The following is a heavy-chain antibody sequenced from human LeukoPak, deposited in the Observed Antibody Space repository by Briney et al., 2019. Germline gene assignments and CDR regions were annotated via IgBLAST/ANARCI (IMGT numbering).Heavy chain of an antibody. D-gene: IGHD2-2*01. V-gene: IGHV1-8*01. CDR2: MNPNSGNT. J-gene: IGHJ3*02. CDR1: GYTFTSYD. CDR3: ARDIVVVPAGGDAFDI. Sequence: ASVKVSCKASGYTFTSYDINWVRQATGQGLEWMGWMNPNSGNTGYAQKFQGRVTMTRNTSISTAYMELSSLRFEDTAVYYCARDIVVVPAGGDAFDIWGQGTMVTVSS.